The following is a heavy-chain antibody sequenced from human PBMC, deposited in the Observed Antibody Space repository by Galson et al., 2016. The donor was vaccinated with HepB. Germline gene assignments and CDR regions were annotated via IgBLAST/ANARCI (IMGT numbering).Heavy chain of an antibody. Sequence: LRLSCAASGFTVSSNYMTWVRQAPGKGLEWIGSIYYVGNTYYNPSLKSRVIISIDTSNNRVSLKLRSVTAADTAVYYCARHERLLSWFDPWGQGSLVTVSS. CDR1: GFTVSSNY. J-gene: IGHJ5*02. CDR2: IYYVGNT. D-gene: IGHD5-12*01. V-gene: IGHV4-59*05. CDR3: ARHERLLSWFDP.